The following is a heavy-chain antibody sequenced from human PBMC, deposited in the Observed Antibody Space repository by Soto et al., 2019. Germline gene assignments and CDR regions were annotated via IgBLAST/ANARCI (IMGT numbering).Heavy chain of an antibody. Sequence: VQLVESGGGLVKPGGSLRLSCAGSGFTFSNVWMNWVRQAPGKGLEWVGRIKSETDGGTIDYAAPVKGRFTISRDDSNNTLYLQMNSLKPEDTATYYCTPLALKNNSDWYPLSDWGQGTRVTVSS. J-gene: IGHJ4*02. CDR3: TPLALKNNSDWYPLSD. D-gene: IGHD6-19*01. V-gene: IGHV3-15*07. CDR2: IKSETDGGTI. CDR1: GFTFSNVW.